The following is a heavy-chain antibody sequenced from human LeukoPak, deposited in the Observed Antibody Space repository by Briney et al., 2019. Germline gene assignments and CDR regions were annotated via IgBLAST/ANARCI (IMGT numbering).Heavy chain of an antibody. J-gene: IGHJ4*02. CDR2: FDPEDGET. Sequence: GASVKVSCKASGYTFTSYYMHWVRQAPGQGLEWMGGFDPEDGETIYAQKFQGRVTMTEDTSTDTAYMELSSLRSEDTAVYYCATWFFGDGVNYWGQGTLVTVSS. CDR1: GYTFTSYY. D-gene: IGHD4-17*01. CDR3: ATWFFGDGVNY. V-gene: IGHV1-24*01.